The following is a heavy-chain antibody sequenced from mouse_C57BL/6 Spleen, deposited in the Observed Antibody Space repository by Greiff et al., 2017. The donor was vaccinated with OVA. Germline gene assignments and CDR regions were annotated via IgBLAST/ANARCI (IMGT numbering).Heavy chain of an antibody. CDR3: TRCLYDYDPYYFDY. CDR2: IYPGNSDT. D-gene: IGHD2-4*01. CDR1: GYTFTSYW. Sequence: VQLQQSGTVLARPGASVKMSCKTSGYTFTSYWMHWVKQRPGQGLEWIGAIYPGNSDTSYNQKFKGKAKLTAVTSASTAYMELSSLTNEDSAVYYCTRCLYDYDPYYFDYWGKGTTLTVSS. V-gene: IGHV1-5*01. J-gene: IGHJ2*01.